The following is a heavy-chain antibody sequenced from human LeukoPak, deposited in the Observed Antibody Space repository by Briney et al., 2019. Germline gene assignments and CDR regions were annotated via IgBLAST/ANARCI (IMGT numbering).Heavy chain of an antibody. J-gene: IGHJ3*02. CDR1: GFTVSSNY. V-gene: IGHV3-53*01. CDR2: FYSGGTT. CDR3: ARVGAVQVDAFDI. Sequence: GGSLRLSCAASGFTVSSNYMSWVRQAPGKGLEWVSVFYSGGTTHYADSVKGRFTISRDNSKNTLYLQMNSLRAEDTAVYYCARVGAVQVDAFDIWGQGTMVTVSS. D-gene: IGHD1-1*01.